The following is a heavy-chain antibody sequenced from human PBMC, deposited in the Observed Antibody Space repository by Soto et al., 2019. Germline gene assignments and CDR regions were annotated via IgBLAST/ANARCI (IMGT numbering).Heavy chain of an antibody. CDR3: ARDKDMGWRGGGFDS. CDR2: IYYSGST. CDR1: GDSIKNYY. D-gene: IGHD3-16*01. V-gene: IGHV4-59*01. Sequence: SETLSLTCTVSGDSIKNYYWNWIRQSPGKGLEWIGYIYYSGSTNYNPSLKSRVTISVDTSKNQISLKLKSVTAADTAVYYCARDKDMGWRGGGFDSWGQGVLVTVSS. J-gene: IGHJ5*01.